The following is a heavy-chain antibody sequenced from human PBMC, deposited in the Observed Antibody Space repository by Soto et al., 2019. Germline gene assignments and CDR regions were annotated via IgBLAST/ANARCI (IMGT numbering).Heavy chain of an antibody. CDR2: IIPIFGTA. D-gene: IGHD3-10*01. J-gene: IGHJ6*02. V-gene: IGHV1-69*13. CDR1: GGTFSSYA. CDR3: ARGPWPTSGSGSYYNYYYYGMDV. Sequence: EASVKVSCKASGGTFSSYAISWVRQAPGQGLEWMGGIIPIFGTANYAQKFQGRVTITADESTSTAYMELSSLRSEDTAVYYCARGPWPTSGSGSYYNYYYYGMDVWGQGTTVTVSS.